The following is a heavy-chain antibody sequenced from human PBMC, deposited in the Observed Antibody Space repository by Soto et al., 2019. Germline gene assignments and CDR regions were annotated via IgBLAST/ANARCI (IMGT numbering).Heavy chain of an antibody. J-gene: IGHJ4*02. CDR2: ISYDGSNK. D-gene: IGHD1-26*01. CDR1: GFTFSSYA. V-gene: IGHV3-30-3*01. Sequence: GGSLRLSCAASGFTFSSYAMHWVRQAPGKGLEWVAVISYDGSNKYYADSVKGRFTISRENSKNTLYLQMNSLRAEDTAVYYCSSPKWETTYYYFDYWGPGTLVTVSS. CDR3: SSPKWETTYYYFDY.